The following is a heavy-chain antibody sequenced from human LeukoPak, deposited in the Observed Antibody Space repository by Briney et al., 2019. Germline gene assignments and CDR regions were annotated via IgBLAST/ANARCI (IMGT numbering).Heavy chain of an antibody. CDR2: ISWNSGSI. J-gene: IGHJ3*02. V-gene: IGHV3-9*01. Sequence: GRSLRLSCAASGFTFDDYAMHWVRQAPGKGLEWVSGISWNSGSIGYADSVKGRFTISRDNSKNTLYLQMNSLRAEDTAVYYCAIRYFALDAFDIWGQGTMVTVSS. D-gene: IGHD3-9*01. CDR3: AIRYFALDAFDI. CDR1: GFTFDDYA.